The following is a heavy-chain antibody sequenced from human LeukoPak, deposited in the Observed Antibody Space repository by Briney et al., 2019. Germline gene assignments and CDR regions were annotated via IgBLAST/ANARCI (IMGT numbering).Heavy chain of an antibody. CDR1: GGSITSYL. Sequence: SETLSLTCAVSGGSITSYLWSWIRQPPGKGLEWIGYFYDSGSTKCNPSLKSRVTISVDTSKNQFSLKLNSVTAADTAVYYCAREREYYYDSSGYYSDAFDIWGQGTMVTVSS. CDR3: AREREYYYDSSGYYSDAFDI. D-gene: IGHD3-22*01. J-gene: IGHJ3*02. CDR2: FYDSGST. V-gene: IGHV4-59*01.